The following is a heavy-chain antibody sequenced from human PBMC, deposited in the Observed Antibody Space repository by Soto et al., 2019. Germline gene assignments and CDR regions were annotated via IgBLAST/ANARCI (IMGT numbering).Heavy chain of an antibody. CDR1: GVSISSSSYY. D-gene: IGHD5-12*01. J-gene: IGHJ6*03. CDR3: SIRGYDSTYYYYYYMDV. CDR2: IYYSGST. V-gene: IGHV4-39*01. Sequence: SETLSLTCTVSGVSISSSSYYWGWIRQPPGKGLEWVGSIYYSGSTYYNPSLKSRVTISVDTSKNQFSLKLSSVTAADTAVYYCSIRGYDSTYYYYYYMDVWGKGTTVTVSS.